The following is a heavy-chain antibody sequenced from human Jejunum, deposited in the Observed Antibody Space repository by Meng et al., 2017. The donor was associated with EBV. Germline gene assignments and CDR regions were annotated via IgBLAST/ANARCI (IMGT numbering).Heavy chain of an antibody. CDR2: IFHAGNT. CDR3: ARGSHYTWDV. V-gene: IGHV4-4*02. CDR1: GDSIISTDTW. D-gene: IGHD3-16*01. Sequence: QWQLPESGPGLVNPSGTLSLTCGVSGDSIISTDTWWSWVRQPPGKGLEWIAEIFHAGNTNYNPSLKSQVTMSVDTSKNQFSLNLSSVTAADSAVHYCARGSHYTWDVWGQGTLVTVSS. J-gene: IGHJ4*02.